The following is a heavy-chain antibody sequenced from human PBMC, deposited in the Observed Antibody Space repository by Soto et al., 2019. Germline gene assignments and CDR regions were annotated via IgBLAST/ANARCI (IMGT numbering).Heavy chain of an antibody. J-gene: IGHJ6*02. CDR1: GFTLTNYW. CDR2: INSNGRSI. CDR3: ARGGAARAYYYYGMDV. Sequence: EVQLVESGGGLVQPGGSLRLSCAASGFTLTNYWMHWVRQAPGKGLVWVSRINSNGRSITYADSVKGRFTISRDNATNTPYLQMNSLRAEDTAVYYCARGGAARAYYYYGMDVWGQGTTVTVSS. D-gene: IGHD6-13*01. V-gene: IGHV3-74*01.